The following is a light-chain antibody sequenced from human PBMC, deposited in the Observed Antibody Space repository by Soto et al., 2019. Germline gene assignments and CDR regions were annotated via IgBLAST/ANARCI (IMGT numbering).Light chain of an antibody. CDR3: QSYDNSLSAYV. V-gene: IGLV1-40*01. CDR1: SSDIGAGSE. CDR2: GST. J-gene: IGLJ1*01. Sequence: QSALTQPPSLSGAPGQRVTISCTGSSSDIGAGSEVHWYQQLPGTAPKLPIFGSTNRPSGVPDRFSGSKSATSASLAITGLQAEDEADYYCQSYDNSLSAYVFGTGTKVTVL.